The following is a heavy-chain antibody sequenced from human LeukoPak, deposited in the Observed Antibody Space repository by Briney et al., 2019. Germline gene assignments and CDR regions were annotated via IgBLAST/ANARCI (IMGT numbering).Heavy chain of an antibody. J-gene: IGHJ6*02. Sequence: GRSLRLSCAASGFTFSSYAMHWVRQAPGKGLEWVAVISYDGSNKYYADSVKGRFTISRDNSKNALYLQMNSLRAEDTAVYYCARPVPAAMVWYYYGMDVWGQGTTVTVSS. V-gene: IGHV3-30-3*01. D-gene: IGHD2-2*01. CDR3: ARPVPAAMVWYYYGMDV. CDR2: ISYDGSNK. CDR1: GFTFSSYA.